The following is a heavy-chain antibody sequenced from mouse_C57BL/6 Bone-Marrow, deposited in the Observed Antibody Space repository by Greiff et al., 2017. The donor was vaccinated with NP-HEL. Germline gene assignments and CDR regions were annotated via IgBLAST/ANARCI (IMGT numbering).Heavy chain of an antibody. CDR3: ARGRATYGSSYGWYFDV. CDR1: GYTFTDYY. V-gene: IGHV1-19*01. Sequence: EVQLQQSGPVLVKPGASVKMSCKASGYTFTDYYMNWVKQSHGKSLEWIGVINPYNGGTSYNQKFKGKATLTVDKSSSTAYMELNSLTSEDSAVYYCARGRATYGSSYGWYFDVWGTGTTVTVSS. J-gene: IGHJ1*03. D-gene: IGHD1-1*01. CDR2: INPYNGGT.